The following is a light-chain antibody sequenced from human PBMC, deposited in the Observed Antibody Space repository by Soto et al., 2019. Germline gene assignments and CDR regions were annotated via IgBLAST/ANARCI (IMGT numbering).Light chain of an antibody. CDR3: CSYAGRYTDV. J-gene: IGLJ1*01. CDR2: DVN. Sequence: QSVLTQPRSVSGSTGQSVTISCTGTSSDVGGYNYVSWYQQHPGKAPKLMIYDVNKRPSGVPDRFSGSKSGKTASLTISGLQAEDEADYYCCSYAGRYTDVFGTGTKVTVL. CDR1: SSDVGGYNY. V-gene: IGLV2-11*01.